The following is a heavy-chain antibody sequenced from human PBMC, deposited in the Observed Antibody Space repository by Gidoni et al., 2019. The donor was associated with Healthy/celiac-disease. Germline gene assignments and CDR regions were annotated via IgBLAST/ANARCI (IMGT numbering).Heavy chain of an antibody. Sequence: EVQLVQSGAEVKKPGESLKISCKGSGYSFTMSWIGWVRQMPGQGLEWMGIIYPGDSDTRYSPSFQGQVTISADKSISTAYLQWSSLKASDTAMYYCARRKGWADYYYYGMDVWGQGTTVTVSS. V-gene: IGHV5-51*01. D-gene: IGHD1-26*01. CDR2: IYPGDSDT. J-gene: IGHJ6*02. CDR1: GYSFTMSW. CDR3: ARRKGWADYYYYGMDV.